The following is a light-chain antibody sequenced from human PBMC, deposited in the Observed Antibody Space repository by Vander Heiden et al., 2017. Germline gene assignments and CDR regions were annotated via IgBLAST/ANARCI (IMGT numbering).Light chain of an antibody. J-gene: IGLJ1*01. Sequence: QSVLTQPPSVSGAPGQRVPISCTGSSSNIGADYDVHGYQQLPGTAPKLLIYGNSNRPSGVPDRFSGSKSGTSASLAITGLQAEDEADYYCQSYDSSLSGYVFGTGTKVTVL. V-gene: IGLV1-40*01. CDR3: QSYDSSLSGYV. CDR1: SSNIGADYD. CDR2: GNS.